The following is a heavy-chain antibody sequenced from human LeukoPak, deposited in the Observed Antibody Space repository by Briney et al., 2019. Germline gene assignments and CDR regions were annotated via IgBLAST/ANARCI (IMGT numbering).Heavy chain of an antibody. CDR2: IYPGDSDT. V-gene: IGHV5-51*01. Sequence: GESLKISCKGSGYSFTSYWIGWVRQMPGKGLEWMGVIYPGDSDTRYSPSFQGQVTISADKSISTAYLQWSSLKASDTAMYYCARQAGSYYDILTGQYYYYYYMDVWGKGTTVTVSS. D-gene: IGHD3-9*01. CDR3: ARQAGSYYDILTGQYYYYYYMDV. CDR1: GYSFTSYW. J-gene: IGHJ6*03.